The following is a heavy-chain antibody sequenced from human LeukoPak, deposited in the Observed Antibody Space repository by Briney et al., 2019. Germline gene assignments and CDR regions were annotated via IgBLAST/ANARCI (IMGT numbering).Heavy chain of an antibody. D-gene: IGHD6-13*01. Sequence: SETLSLTCTVSGGSISSYYWSWIRQPPGKGLEWIGYIYYSGSTNYNPSLKSRVTISVDTSKNQFSLKLSSVTAADTAVYYCARYEQQLRWYFDLWGRGTLVTVSP. V-gene: IGHV4-59*01. CDR2: IYYSGST. CDR3: ARYEQQLRWYFDL. CDR1: GGSISSYY. J-gene: IGHJ2*01.